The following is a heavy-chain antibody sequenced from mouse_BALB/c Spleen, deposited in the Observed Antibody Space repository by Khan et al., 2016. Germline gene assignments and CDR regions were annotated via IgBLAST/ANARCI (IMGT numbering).Heavy chain of an antibody. V-gene: IGHV1-80*01. CDR1: GFAFSSYW. CDR2: IYPGDGDT. D-gene: IGHD2-14*01. CDR3: ARGTPFAN. Sequence: QVQLQQSGAELVRPGSSVKISCKASGFAFSSYWMNWVKQRPGQGLEWIGKIYPGDGDTNYNGKFKGKATLTADKSSSTAYMQLSSLTSEDSAVYFCARGTPFANWGQGTLVTVSA. J-gene: IGHJ3*01.